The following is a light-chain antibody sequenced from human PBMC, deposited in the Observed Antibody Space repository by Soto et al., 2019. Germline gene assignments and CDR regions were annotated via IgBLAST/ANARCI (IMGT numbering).Light chain of an antibody. V-gene: IGKV3-20*01. Sequence: IVMTQSPATLSLSPGERATLSCTASQTVRNNYLAWYQQKPGQAPRLLIYDASSRATGIPDRFSGGGSGTDFTLTISRLEPEDFAVYYCQQFSSYPLTFGGGTKVDNK. J-gene: IGKJ4*01. CDR2: DAS. CDR1: QTVRNNY. CDR3: QQFSSYPLT.